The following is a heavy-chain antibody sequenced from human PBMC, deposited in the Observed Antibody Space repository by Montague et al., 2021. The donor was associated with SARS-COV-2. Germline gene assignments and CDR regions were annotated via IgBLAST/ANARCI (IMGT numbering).Heavy chain of an antibody. J-gene: IGHJ4*02. CDR2: NNYNGDT. CDR3: VRGGGYTDCGRVDY. V-gene: IGHV4-39*01. D-gene: IGHD5-12*01. CDR1: GGSISTGSYY. Sequence: SETLSLTCSVSGGSISTGSYYWGWIRQPTRKELVCFGNNNYNGDTNYNPSIKSRVTISVDKSKNPFSLRLSSVTAADTAVYYRVRGGGYTDCGRVDYWGQGGVVIVAS.